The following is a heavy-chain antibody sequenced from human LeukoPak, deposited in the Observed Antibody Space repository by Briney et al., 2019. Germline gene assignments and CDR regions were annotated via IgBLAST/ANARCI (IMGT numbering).Heavy chain of an antibody. Sequence: PSETLSLTCTVSGGSISSYYWSWIRQPPGKGLEWIGYIYYSGSTNYNPSLKSRVTISVDTSKNQFSLKLSSVTAADTAVYYCARGREMATTDYWGQGTLVTVSS. CDR3: ARGREMATTDY. CDR1: GGSISSYY. V-gene: IGHV4-59*12. D-gene: IGHD5-24*01. J-gene: IGHJ4*02. CDR2: IYYSGST.